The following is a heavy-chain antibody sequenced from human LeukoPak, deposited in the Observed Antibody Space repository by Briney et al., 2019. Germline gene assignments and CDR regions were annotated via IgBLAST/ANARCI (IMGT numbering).Heavy chain of an antibody. CDR3: AKDLYYYGSGSYY. CDR1: GFTFSSYA. D-gene: IGHD3-10*01. Sequence: GGSLRLSCAASGFTFSSYAMSWVRQAPGKGLEWVSAISGSGGSTYYADSVKGRSTISRDNSKNTLYLQMNSLRAEDTAVYYCAKDLYYYGSGSYYWGQGTLVTVSS. J-gene: IGHJ4*02. V-gene: IGHV3-23*01. CDR2: ISGSGGST.